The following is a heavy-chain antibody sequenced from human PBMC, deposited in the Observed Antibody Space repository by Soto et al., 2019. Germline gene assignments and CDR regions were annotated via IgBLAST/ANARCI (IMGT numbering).Heavy chain of an antibody. D-gene: IGHD4-17*01. CDR3: ARAPQDYGDFFPPRNYYYYGMDV. CDR2: IYYSGST. V-gene: IGHV4-59*01. J-gene: IGHJ6*02. Sequence: SETLSLTCTVSGGSISSYYWSWIRQPPGKGLEWIGYIYYSGSTNYNPSLKSRVTISVDTSKNQFSLKLSSVTAADTAVYYCARAPQDYGDFFPPRNYYYYGMDVWGQGTTVTVSS. CDR1: GGSISSYY.